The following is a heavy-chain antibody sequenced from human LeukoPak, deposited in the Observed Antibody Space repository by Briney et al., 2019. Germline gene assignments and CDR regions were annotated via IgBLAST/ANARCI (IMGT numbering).Heavy chain of an antibody. D-gene: IGHD6-13*01. CDR1: GFTFSGSA. Sequence: GGSLRLSCAASGFTFSGSAMHWVRQASGKGLEWLGRIRSKADSYTTAYAASVKGRFIVYRDDSKNTAYLQMNSLKTEDTAVYYCRAAADLNDYWGQGTLVTVSS. CDR2: IRSKADSYTT. CDR3: RAAADLNDY. J-gene: IGHJ4*02. V-gene: IGHV3-73*01.